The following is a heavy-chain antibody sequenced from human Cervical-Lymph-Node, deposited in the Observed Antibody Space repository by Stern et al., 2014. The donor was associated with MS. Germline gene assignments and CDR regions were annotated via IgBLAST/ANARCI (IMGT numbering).Heavy chain of an antibody. Sequence: QMQLVQSGAEVKKPGSSVKVSCKASGGTFRNYALSWVRQAPGQGLEWMGVIIPVSGTATYAQKFHGRVNIIADEPTGPASMGLNSLGSEDTAVYFCAIFHPPRWGQGTMVTVSS. CDR2: IIPVSGTA. CDR3: AIFHPPR. J-gene: IGHJ3*01. CDR1: GGTFRNYA. V-gene: IGHV1-69*01.